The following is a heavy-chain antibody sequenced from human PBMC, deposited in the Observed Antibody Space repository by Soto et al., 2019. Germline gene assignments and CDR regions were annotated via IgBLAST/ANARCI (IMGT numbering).Heavy chain of an antibody. CDR1: GFTFSSYW. Sequence: GGSMRLSCAASGFTFSSYWMHWVRQAPGKGLVWVSRINSDGSSTSYADSVKGRFTISRDNAKNTLYLQMNSLRAEDTAVYYCARVGYSSSWYRDFDYWGQGTLVTVSS. J-gene: IGHJ4*02. CDR3: ARVGYSSSWYRDFDY. V-gene: IGHV3-74*01. D-gene: IGHD6-13*01. CDR2: INSDGSST.